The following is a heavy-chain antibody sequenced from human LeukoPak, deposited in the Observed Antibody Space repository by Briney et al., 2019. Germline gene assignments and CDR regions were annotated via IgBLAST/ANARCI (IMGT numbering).Heavy chain of an antibody. Sequence: GGSLRLSCAASGFTFSSYGMHWVRQAPGKGLEWVAVISYDGSNKYYADSVKGRFTISRDNSKNTLYLQMNSLRAEDTAVYYCAKDFPGIDYWGQGTLVTVSS. D-gene: IGHD6-13*01. V-gene: IGHV3-30*18. CDR3: AKDFPGIDY. CDR1: GFTFSSYG. J-gene: IGHJ4*02. CDR2: ISYDGSNK.